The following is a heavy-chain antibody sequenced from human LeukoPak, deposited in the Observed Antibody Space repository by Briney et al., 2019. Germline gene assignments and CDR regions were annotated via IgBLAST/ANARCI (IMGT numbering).Heavy chain of an antibody. V-gene: IGHV1-69*04. J-gene: IGHJ4*02. CDR1: RGTFSKYA. D-gene: IGHD3-16*01. CDR2: IIPILNIT. Sequence: SVKVSCKASRGTFSKYAISWVRQAPGQGLEWMGRIIPILNITHYAQKFQGRVTIAADKSTSTAYMELSSLRSEDTAMYYCAREGGATDYWGQGTLVTVSS. CDR3: AREGGATDY.